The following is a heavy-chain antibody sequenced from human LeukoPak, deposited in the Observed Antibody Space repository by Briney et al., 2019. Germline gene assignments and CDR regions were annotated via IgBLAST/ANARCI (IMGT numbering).Heavy chain of an antibody. J-gene: IGHJ4*02. CDR2: INAGNGNT. V-gene: IGHV1-3*01. D-gene: IGHD5-12*01. CDR1: GYIFTTYA. Sequence: AASVKVSCKASGYIFTTYAVHWVRQAPGQGLEWMGWINAGNGNTKYSQNFQGRVTITRGTSASTAYMELSSLQSEDTAVYYCAKLYSGYDWWGQGTLVTVSS. CDR3: AKLYSGYDW.